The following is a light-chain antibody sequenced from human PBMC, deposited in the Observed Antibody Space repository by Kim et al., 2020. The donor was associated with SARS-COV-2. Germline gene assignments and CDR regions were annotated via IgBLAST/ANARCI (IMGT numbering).Light chain of an antibody. J-gene: IGKJ2*03. V-gene: IGKV4-1*01. CDR1: QTVLYNSNNKHY. CDR3: QQYYSTPPS. CDR2: WAS. Sequence: RATLNCKSSQTVLYNSNNKHYLAWYQQKPGQAPKLLIYWASIRESGVSDRFSGSGSETDFTLTISSLQAEYVAVYYCQQYYSTPPSFGQGTKLEI.